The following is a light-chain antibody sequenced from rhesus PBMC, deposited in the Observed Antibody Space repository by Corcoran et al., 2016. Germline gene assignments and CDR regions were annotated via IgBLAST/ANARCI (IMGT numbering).Light chain of an antibody. Sequence: DIQMTQSPSSLSASVGDKVTITCHASLGIISWLAWYQQKPGKAPKPLFTSASSLQSGVPSRFSGGGSGTDYTLTISSLQPEDFATYYCQQYDDLPYSFGQGTKVEIK. J-gene: IGKJ2*01. V-gene: IGKV1-19*01. CDR1: LGIISW. CDR3: QQYDDLPYS. CDR2: SAS.